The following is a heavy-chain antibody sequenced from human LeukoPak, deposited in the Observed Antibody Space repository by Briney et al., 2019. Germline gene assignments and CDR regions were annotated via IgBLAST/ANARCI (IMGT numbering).Heavy chain of an antibody. CDR3: ARGADYDILTGYPTPFGY. Sequence: PSQTLSLTCTVSGGSISSGSYYWSWIRQPAGKGLEWIGRIHSSGSTNYNPSLKSRVTISVDTSKNQFSLKLSSVTAADTAVYYCARGADYDILTGYPTPFGYWGQGTLVTVSS. J-gene: IGHJ4*02. D-gene: IGHD3-9*01. CDR2: IHSSGST. CDR1: GGSISSGSYY. V-gene: IGHV4-61*02.